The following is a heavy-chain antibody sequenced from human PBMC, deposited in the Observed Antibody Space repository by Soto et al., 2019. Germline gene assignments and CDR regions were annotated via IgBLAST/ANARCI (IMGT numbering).Heavy chain of an antibody. D-gene: IGHD1-26*01. J-gene: IGHJ4*02. Sequence: QVQLVQSGPEVRKPGASVKVSCTASGYSFHNYGIIWVRQAPGQGLEWMGWISGQIAKTNFAQKFQGRVSMTTDTSTNTAYMELGSLRSDDTAIYYCARGPPSGSFSLTPRFWGQGSVVTVSS. CDR1: GYSFHNYG. V-gene: IGHV1-18*04. CDR2: ISGQIAKT. CDR3: ARGPPSGSFSLTPRF.